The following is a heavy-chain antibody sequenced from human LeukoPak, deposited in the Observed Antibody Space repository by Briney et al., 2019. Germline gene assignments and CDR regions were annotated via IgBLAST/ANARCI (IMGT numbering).Heavy chain of an antibody. D-gene: IGHD2-15*01. Sequence: SETLSLTCTGSGGSISSYYWSWIRQPPGKGLEWIGYVYSSGSTNYNPSLKSRVTISVDTSKNQFSLKLSSVTAADTAVYYCARHYCNGGSCYYFNYWGQGALVTVSS. CDR1: GGSISSYY. CDR2: VYSSGST. CDR3: ARHYCNGGSCYYFNY. V-gene: IGHV4-59*01. J-gene: IGHJ4*02.